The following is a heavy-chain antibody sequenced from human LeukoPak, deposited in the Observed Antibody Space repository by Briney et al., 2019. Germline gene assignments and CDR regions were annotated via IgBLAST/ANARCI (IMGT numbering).Heavy chain of an antibody. J-gene: IGHJ4*02. Sequence: GGSLRLSCAASGFTFSSYGMHWVRQPPGKGREWVGFLSYDGSKKFYADFVKGRFSISRDNSKNTLYVQMNSLGAEDTALYYCAKLGFDSSGSHSLVDYWGQGTPVTVSS. CDR1: GFTFSSYG. V-gene: IGHV3-30*18. CDR2: LSYDGSKK. D-gene: IGHD3-22*01. CDR3: AKLGFDSSGSHSLVDY.